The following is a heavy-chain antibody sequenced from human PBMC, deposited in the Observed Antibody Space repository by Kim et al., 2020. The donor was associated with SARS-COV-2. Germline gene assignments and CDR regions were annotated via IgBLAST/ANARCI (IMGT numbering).Heavy chain of an antibody. V-gene: IGHV3-30*04. CDR1: GFTFSSYA. Sequence: GGSLRLSCAASGFTFSSYAMHWVRQAPGKGLEWVAVISYDGSNKYYADSVKGRFTISRDNSKNTLYLQMNSLRAEDTAVYYCARPIAYYYDSSGSDDAFDIWGQGTMVTVSS. CDR2: ISYDGSNK. CDR3: ARPIAYYYDSSGSDDAFDI. J-gene: IGHJ3*02. D-gene: IGHD3-22*01.